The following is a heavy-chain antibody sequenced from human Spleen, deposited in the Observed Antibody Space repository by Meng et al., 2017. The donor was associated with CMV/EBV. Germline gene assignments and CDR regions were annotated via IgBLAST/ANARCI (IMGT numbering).Heavy chain of an antibody. CDR2: IWYDVSKT. CDR3: ARDVGYISYHLDY. V-gene: IGHV3-33*01. D-gene: IGHD5-18*01. CDR1: GFTFGGYG. Sequence: CAASGFTFGGYGMYSVRQTTGKGLGWVAVIWYDVSKTYHADSVKGRFTISRDDSRSTLYLQMNNLRAEDTAVYYCARDVGYISYHLDYWGQGTLVTVS. J-gene: IGHJ4*02.